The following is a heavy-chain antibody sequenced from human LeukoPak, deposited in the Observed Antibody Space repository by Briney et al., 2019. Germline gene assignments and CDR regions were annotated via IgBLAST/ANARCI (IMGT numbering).Heavy chain of an antibody. CDR1: GGSISSYY. Sequence: SETLSLTCTVSGGSISSYYSSWIRRPAGKGLKWIGRIYTSGSTNYNPSLESRVTMSVDTSKNQFSLKLSSVTAADTAVYYCARVGAAGVFDCWGQGTLVTVSS. CDR2: IYTSGST. J-gene: IGHJ4*02. D-gene: IGHD6-13*01. V-gene: IGHV4-4*07. CDR3: ARVGAAGVFDC.